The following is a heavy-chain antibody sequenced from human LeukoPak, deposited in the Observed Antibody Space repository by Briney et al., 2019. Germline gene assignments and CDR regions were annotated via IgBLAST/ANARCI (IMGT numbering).Heavy chain of an antibody. Sequence: AESLQISCWGSGDSFTTYCIGSVLQLPAKGLEWMGIIYLGNSDTRYSPSFEDQVTISADKSTNTAYLQWSDLKRSDTAMYFCVRHRNWNYDYWGQETLVTVSS. CDR2: IYLGNSDT. J-gene: IGHJ4*02. CDR3: VRHRNWNYDY. CDR1: GDSFTTYC. V-gene: IGHV5-51*01. D-gene: IGHD1-1*01.